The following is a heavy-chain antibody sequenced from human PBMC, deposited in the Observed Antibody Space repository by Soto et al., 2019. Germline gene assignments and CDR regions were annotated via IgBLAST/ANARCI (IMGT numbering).Heavy chain of an antibody. V-gene: IGHV3-30-3*01. CDR3: ARSRNGAVPDSINF. Sequence: GGSLRLSCAASGFTFSRYAMHWVRQAPGEGLEWVAVISRDGSSKYYGDSVKGRFTVSRDNSNNTLYLSMTSLRPDDTAVFYCARSRNGAVPDSINFWGQGTMVTVSS. CDR2: ISRDGSSK. D-gene: IGHD2-8*01. J-gene: IGHJ4*02. CDR1: GFTFSRYA.